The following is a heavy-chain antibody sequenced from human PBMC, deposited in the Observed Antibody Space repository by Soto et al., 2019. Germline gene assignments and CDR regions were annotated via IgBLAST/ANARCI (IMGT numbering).Heavy chain of an antibody. Sequence: QVQLVESGGGVVQPGRSLRLSCAASGFTFTSYAMHWVRQAPGKGLEWVAVISNDGSNYYYADSVRGRFTISRDNTKNTLVLPMSSLRGEDSGVYYCARGTTLAIFDYGIDVWGQGTTVTVSS. CDR2: ISNDGSNY. CDR1: GFTFTSYA. D-gene: IGHD3-3*01. V-gene: IGHV3-30-3*01. J-gene: IGHJ6*02. CDR3: ARGTTLAIFDYGIDV.